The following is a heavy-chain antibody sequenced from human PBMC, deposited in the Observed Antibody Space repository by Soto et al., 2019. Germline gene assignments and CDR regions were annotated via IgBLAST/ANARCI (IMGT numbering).Heavy chain of an antibody. D-gene: IGHD4-4*01. CDR2: IRSKAYGGTT. CDR3: TRHDYSNRMDP. V-gene: IGHV3-49*03. J-gene: IGHJ5*02. Sequence: GGSLRLSCTASGFTFGDYAMSWFRQAPGKGLEWVGFIRSKAYGGTTEYAASVKGRFTISRDDSKSIAYLQMNSLKTEDTAVYYCTRHDYSNRMDPWGQGTLVTVSS. CDR1: GFTFGDYA.